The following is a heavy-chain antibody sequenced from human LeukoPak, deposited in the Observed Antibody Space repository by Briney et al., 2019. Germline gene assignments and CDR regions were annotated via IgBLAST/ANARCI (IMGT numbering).Heavy chain of an antibody. V-gene: IGHV3-30-3*01. D-gene: IGHD1-26*01. CDR1: GFTFSSYA. Sequence: GGSLRLSCAASGFTFSSYAMHWVRQAPGKGLEWVAVISYDGSNKYYADSVKGRFTISRDNAKNSLYLQMNSLRAEDTAVYYCAVGATWASFDYWGQGTLVTVSS. CDR2: ISYDGSNK. J-gene: IGHJ4*02. CDR3: AVGATWASFDY.